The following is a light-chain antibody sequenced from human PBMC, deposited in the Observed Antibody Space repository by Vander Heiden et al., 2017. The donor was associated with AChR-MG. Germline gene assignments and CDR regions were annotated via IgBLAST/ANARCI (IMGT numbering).Light chain of an antibody. CDR3: QAWASSTVV. V-gene: IGLV3-1*01. J-gene: IGLJ2*01. CDR2: QDS. CDR1: GWVDKY. Sequence: SHALTQPPSVAVSQGQTATMTCSGDGWVDKYTCWDQQKPGHVPVVVIYQDSKRPSGIPERFTGSTSGNTATLTISGTKAMDEADYYCQAWASSTVVFGGGTKL.